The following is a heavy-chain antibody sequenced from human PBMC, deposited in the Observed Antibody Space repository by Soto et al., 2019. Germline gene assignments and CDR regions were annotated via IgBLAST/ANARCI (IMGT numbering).Heavy chain of an antibody. V-gene: IGHV3-30*18. Sequence: VQLVESGGGVVQAGRSLRLSCAASGFTFSDYAMHWVRQAPGKGLEWVAVVFDDGRNTHSADSVKGRFPISRDSSKNTVSLEMTSLRAEDTAVYYCAKGGRQWLVTSDFNYWGQGVLVTVSS. D-gene: IGHD6-19*01. J-gene: IGHJ4*02. CDR3: AKGGRQWLVTSDFNY. CDR1: GFTFSDYA. CDR2: VFDDGRNT.